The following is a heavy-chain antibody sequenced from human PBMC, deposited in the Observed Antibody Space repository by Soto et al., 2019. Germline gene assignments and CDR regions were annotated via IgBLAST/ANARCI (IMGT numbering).Heavy chain of an antibody. D-gene: IGHD2-2*01. CDR2: IYWDDDK. CDR3: AHTGAIVLVPAARFNWFDP. Sequence: SGPTLVNPTQTLTLTCTFSGFSLSTSGVGVGWIRQPPGKALEWLALIYWDDDKRYSPSLKSRLTITKDTSKNQVVLTMTNMDPVDTATYYCAHTGAIVLVPAARFNWFDPWGQGTLVTVSS. CDR1: GFSLSTSGVG. J-gene: IGHJ5*02. V-gene: IGHV2-5*02.